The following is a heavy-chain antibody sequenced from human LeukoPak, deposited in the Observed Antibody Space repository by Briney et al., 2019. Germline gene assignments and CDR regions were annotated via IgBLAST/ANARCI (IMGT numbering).Heavy chain of an antibody. D-gene: IGHD3-22*01. Sequence: ASVKVSCKASGYTFTGYYMHWVRQAPGQGLEWMGRINPNSGGTNYAQKFQGRVTMTRDTSISTAYMELSRLRSDDTAVYYCARDPGPYYDSSGGTLWAQGTLVTVSS. J-gene: IGHJ4*02. CDR3: ARDPGPYYDSSGGTL. V-gene: IGHV1-2*06. CDR2: INPNSGGT. CDR1: GYTFTGYY.